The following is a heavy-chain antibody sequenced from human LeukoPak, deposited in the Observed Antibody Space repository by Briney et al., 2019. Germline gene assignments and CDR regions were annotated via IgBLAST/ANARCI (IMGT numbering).Heavy chain of an antibody. CDR2: ISYDGSNK. D-gene: IGHD3-22*01. CDR3: ARVMGADYYDSSGYYFPNYYYYYGMDV. CDR1: GFTFSSYG. V-gene: IGHV3-30*03. Sequence: GRSLRLSCAASGFTFSSYGMHWVRQAPGKGLEWVAVISYDGSNKYYADSVKGRFTISRDNSKNTLYLQMNSLRAEDTAVYYCARVMGADYYDSSGYYFPNYYYYYGMDVWGQGTTVTVSS. J-gene: IGHJ6*02.